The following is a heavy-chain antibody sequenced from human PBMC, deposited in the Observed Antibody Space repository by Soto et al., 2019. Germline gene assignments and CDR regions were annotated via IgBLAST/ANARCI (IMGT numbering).Heavy chain of an antibody. D-gene: IGHD3-22*01. Sequence: LRLSCAASGFTFSSYEMNWVRQAPGKGLEWVSYISSSGSTIYYADSVKGRFTISRDNAKNSLYLQMNSLRAEDTAVYYCARVAYDSSGYYFDYWGQGTLVTISS. V-gene: IGHV3-48*03. CDR2: ISSSGSTI. CDR1: GFTFSSYE. CDR3: ARVAYDSSGYYFDY. J-gene: IGHJ4*02.